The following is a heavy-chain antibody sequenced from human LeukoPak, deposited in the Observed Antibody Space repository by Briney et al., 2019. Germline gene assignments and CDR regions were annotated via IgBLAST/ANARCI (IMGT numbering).Heavy chain of an antibody. Sequence: GGSLRLSCAASGFTVSSNYMSWVRQAPGKGLEWVAVIWYDGSNKYYADSVKGRFTISRDNSKNTLYLQMNSLRAEDTAVYYCARDHYDFWSGYPYDYYYGMDVWGQGTTVTVSS. CDR3: ARDHYDFWSGYPYDYYYGMDV. CDR1: GFTVSSNY. D-gene: IGHD3-3*01. J-gene: IGHJ6*02. V-gene: IGHV3-33*08. CDR2: IWYDGSNK.